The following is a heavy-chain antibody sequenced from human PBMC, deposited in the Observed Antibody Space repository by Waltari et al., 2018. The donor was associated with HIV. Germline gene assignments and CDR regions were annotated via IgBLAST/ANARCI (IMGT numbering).Heavy chain of an antibody. V-gene: IGHV3-74*01. CDR2: INSDGAST. J-gene: IGHJ4*02. Sequence: EVQLAESGGGLVQPGGSLRLSCAASGFTFSSYWMHWVRQGPGKGLVWVSRINSDGASTTYADAVRGRFTIARDNAKNTMYLQMNRLRAEDTAVYYCARSEMGATDYWGQGTLVTVSS. D-gene: IGHD1-26*01. CDR3: ARSEMGATDY. CDR1: GFTFSSYW.